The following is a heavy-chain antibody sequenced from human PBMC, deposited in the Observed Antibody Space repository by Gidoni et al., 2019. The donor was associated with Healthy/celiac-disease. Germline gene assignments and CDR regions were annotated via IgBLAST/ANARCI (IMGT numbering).Heavy chain of an antibody. J-gene: IGHJ3*02. CDR2: IIPILGIA. CDR1: GGTFSSYT. Sequence: QVQLVQSGAEVKKPGSSVKVSCQASGGTFSSYTISWVRQAPGQGLEWMGRIIPILGIANYAQKFQGRVTITADKSTSTAYMELSSLRSEDTAVYYCARPRYCSGGSCTDAFDIWGQGTMVTVSS. CDR3: ARPRYCSGGSCTDAFDI. V-gene: IGHV1-69*02. D-gene: IGHD2-15*01.